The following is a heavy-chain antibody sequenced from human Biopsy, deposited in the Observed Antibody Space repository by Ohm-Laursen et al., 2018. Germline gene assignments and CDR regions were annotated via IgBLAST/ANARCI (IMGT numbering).Heavy chain of an antibody. Sequence: SLRLSCTAPGFPFTGFSMDWVRQAPGKGLEWVASITSGSSYIYYADSVKGRFTISRDNPKNSLYLQMNSLTTEDTALYYCVRGYSSSWSGYLDHWGQGTLVTVSS. CDR2: ITSGSSYI. J-gene: IGHJ4*02. CDR1: GFPFTGFS. D-gene: IGHD3-3*01. CDR3: VRGYSSSWSGYLDH. V-gene: IGHV3-21*04.